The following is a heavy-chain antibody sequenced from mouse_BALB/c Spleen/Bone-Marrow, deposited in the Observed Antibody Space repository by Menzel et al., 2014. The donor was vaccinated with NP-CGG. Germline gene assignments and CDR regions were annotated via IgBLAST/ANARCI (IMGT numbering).Heavy chain of an antibody. Sequence: EVMLVESGGGLVKPGGSLKPSCAASGFTFSSYAMSWVRQSPEKRLEWVAEISSGGSYTYYPDTVTGRFTISRDNAKNTLYLEMSSLRSEDTAMYYCAREGLRRRAAMDYWGQGTSVTVSS. V-gene: IGHV5-9-4*01. CDR3: AREGLRRRAAMDY. D-gene: IGHD2-4*01. CDR1: GFTFSSYA. J-gene: IGHJ4*01. CDR2: ISSGGSYT.